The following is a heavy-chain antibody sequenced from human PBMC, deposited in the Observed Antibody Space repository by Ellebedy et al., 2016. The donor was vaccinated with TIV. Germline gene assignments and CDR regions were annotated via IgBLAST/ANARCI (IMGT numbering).Heavy chain of an antibody. Sequence: SETLSLXXTVSDYSINNGYHWGWIRQLPGKGLEWIGSISYSGTTYHNPSLKSRVTISEDTSNNQFSLKLSSVTAADTAVYFCAKVQVDPSAVLSTYYMDVWGKGTTVTVSS. CDR3: AKVQVDPSAVLSTYYMDV. J-gene: IGHJ6*03. CDR1: DYSINNGYH. D-gene: IGHD2-8*02. CDR2: ISYSGTT. V-gene: IGHV4-38-2*02.